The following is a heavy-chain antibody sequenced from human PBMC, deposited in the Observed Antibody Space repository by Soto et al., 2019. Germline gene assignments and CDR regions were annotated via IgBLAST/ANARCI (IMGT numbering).Heavy chain of an antibody. Sequence: PSETLSLTCNVSGRSMISYYWSWIRQPAGKGLEWIGRIYTGGNTNYNPSLKSRVTMSVDTSKSQFSLSLTSVTAADTAVYYCAREGDYRHFFFDSWGQGTLVTVSS. CDR1: GRSMISYY. J-gene: IGHJ4*02. V-gene: IGHV4-4*07. D-gene: IGHD5-12*01. CDR2: IYTGGNT. CDR3: AREGDYRHFFFDS.